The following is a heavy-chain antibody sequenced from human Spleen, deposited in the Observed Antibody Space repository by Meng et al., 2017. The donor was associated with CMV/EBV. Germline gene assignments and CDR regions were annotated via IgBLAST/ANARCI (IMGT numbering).Heavy chain of an antibody. CDR2: ISGSGGST. J-gene: IGHJ4*02. CDR1: GFTFSSYA. Sequence: GESLKISCASSGFTFSSYAMSWVRQAPGKGLEWVSAISGSGGSTYYADSAKGRFTISRDNSNNTLYLQMNSLRAEDTAVYYCAKEKYSGSYYFDYWGQGTLVTVSS. V-gene: IGHV3-23*01. CDR3: AKEKYSGSYYFDY. D-gene: IGHD1-26*01.